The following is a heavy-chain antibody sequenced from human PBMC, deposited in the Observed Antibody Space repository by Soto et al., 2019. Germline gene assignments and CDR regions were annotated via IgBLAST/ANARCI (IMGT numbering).Heavy chain of an antibody. CDR2: IRSKAYGGTT. CDR3: TRDQGFPYYYYMDV. Sequence: GGSLRLSCTASGFTFGDYAMSWFRQAPGKGLEWVGFIRSKAYGGTTEYAASVKGRFTISRDDSKSIAYLQMNSLKTEDTAVYYCTRDQGFPYYYYMDVWGKGTTVTVSS. CDR1: GFTFGDYA. V-gene: IGHV3-49*03. J-gene: IGHJ6*03.